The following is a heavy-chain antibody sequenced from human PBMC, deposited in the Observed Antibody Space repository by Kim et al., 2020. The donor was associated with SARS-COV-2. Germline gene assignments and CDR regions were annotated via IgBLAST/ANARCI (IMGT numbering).Heavy chain of an antibody. V-gene: IGHV1-3*01. Sequence: ASVKVSCKASGYTFTSYAMHWVRQAPGQRLEWMGWINAGNGNTKYSQKFQGRVTITRDTSASTAYMELSSLRSEDTPVYYCARDGGRYFDWLPHFDYWGQGTLVTVSS. J-gene: IGHJ4*02. CDR1: GYTFTSYA. CDR3: ARDGGRYFDWLPHFDY. D-gene: IGHD3-9*01. CDR2: INAGNGNT.